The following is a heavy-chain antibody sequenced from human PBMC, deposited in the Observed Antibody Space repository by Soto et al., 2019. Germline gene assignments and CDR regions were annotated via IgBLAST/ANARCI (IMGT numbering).Heavy chain of an antibody. J-gene: IGHJ4*02. D-gene: IGHD5-12*01. CDR3: ARGLGTGRDRGHDPAGD. CDR2: INPNSGGT. CDR1: GYTFTGYY. Sequence: ASVKVSCKASGYTFTGYYMHWVRQAPGQGLEWMGWINPNSGGTNYAQKFQGWVTMTRDTSISTAYMELSRLRSDDTAVYYCARGLGTGRDRGHDPAGDWGQGTRVSVAS. V-gene: IGHV1-2*04.